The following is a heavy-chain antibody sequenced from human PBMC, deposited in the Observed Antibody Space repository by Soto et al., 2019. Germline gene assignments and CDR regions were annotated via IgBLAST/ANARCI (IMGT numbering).Heavy chain of an antibody. Sequence: PSETLSLTCTVSGGSTSSGDYYWSWIRQPPGKGLEWIGYIYYSGSTYYNPSLKSRVTISVDTSKNQFSLKLSSVTAADTAVYYCARHHDYYYGMDVWGQGTTVTVSS. CDR3: ARHHDYYYGMDV. V-gene: IGHV4-30-4*01. J-gene: IGHJ6*02. CDR1: GGSTSSGDYY. CDR2: IYYSGST.